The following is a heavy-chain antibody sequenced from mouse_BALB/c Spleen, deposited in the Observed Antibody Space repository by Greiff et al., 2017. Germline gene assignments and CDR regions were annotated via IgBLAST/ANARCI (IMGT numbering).Heavy chain of an antibody. Sequence: QVQLQQPGAELVKPGTSVKLSCKASGYNFTSYWINWVKLRPGQGLEWIGDIYPGSGSTNYNEKFKSKATLTVDTSSSTAYMQLSSLASEDSALYYCARDGHYFDYGGQGTTLTVSS. J-gene: IGHJ2*01. V-gene: IGHV1-55*01. CDR2: IYPGSGST. D-gene: IGHD2-3*01. CDR3: ARDGHYFDY. CDR1: GYNFTSYW.